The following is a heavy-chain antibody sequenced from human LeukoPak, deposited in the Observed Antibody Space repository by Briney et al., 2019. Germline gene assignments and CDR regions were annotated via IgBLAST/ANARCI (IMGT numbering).Heavy chain of an antibody. CDR2: IKEDGGEK. V-gene: IGHV3-7*01. Sequence: GGSLRLSCAATGFSPSSKWIRWVRQASGKGLEWVATIKEDGGEKWYVDAVKGRFTISGANTKNSLYLQMSGLIEEDRPVYNCASGLGRAIYPNSRRADYWGQGTLVTVSS. CDR3: ASGLGRAIYPNSRRADY. CDR1: GFSPSSKW. J-gene: IGHJ4*02. D-gene: IGHD2-8*01.